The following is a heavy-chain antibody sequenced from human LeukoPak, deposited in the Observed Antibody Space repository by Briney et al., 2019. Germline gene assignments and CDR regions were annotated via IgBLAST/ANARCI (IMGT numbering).Heavy chain of an antibody. Sequence: ASVKVSCKASGYTFTSYAMNWVRQAPGQGLEWMGWINTNTGNPTYAQGFTGRFVFPLDTSVGTAYLQISSLKAEDTAVYYCASGSTYYYGSGSYQSFDPWGQGTLVTVSS. V-gene: IGHV7-4-1*02. CDR1: GYTFTSYA. CDR2: INTNTGNP. CDR3: ASGSTYYYGSGSYQSFDP. J-gene: IGHJ5*02. D-gene: IGHD3-10*01.